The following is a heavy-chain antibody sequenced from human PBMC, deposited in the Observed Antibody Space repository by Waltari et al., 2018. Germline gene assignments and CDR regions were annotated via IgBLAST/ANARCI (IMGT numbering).Heavy chain of an antibody. D-gene: IGHD2-8*01. CDR2: VIPIFGTA. Sequence: QVQLVQSGAEVKKPGSPVKVSCKASGVTFSSYAISWVRKAPGQGLEWMGGVIPIFGTANYAQKFQGRVTITADESTSTAYMELSSLRSEDTAVYYCAVPLHLNGYYYYGMDVWGQGTTVTVSS. J-gene: IGHJ6*02. V-gene: IGHV1-69*01. CDR1: GVTFSSYA. CDR3: AVPLHLNGYYYYGMDV.